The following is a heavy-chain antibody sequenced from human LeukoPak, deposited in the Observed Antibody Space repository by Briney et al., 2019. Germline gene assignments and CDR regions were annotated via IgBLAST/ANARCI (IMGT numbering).Heavy chain of an antibody. Sequence: SETLSLTCTVSGVSISSYYWSWIRQPAGKGLEWIGRIYTSGSTNYNPSLKSRVTMSVDTSKNQFSLKLSSVTAADTAVYYCAGNPHDILTGPDDAFDIWGQGTMGTVSS. CDR2: IYTSGST. CDR3: AGNPHDILTGPDDAFDI. J-gene: IGHJ3*02. CDR1: GVSISSYY. D-gene: IGHD3-9*01. V-gene: IGHV4-4*07.